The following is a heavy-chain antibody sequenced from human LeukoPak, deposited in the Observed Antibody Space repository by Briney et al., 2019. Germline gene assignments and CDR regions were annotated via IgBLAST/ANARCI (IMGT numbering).Heavy chain of an antibody. Sequence: SETLSLTCAVYGGSFSGYYWSWIRQPPGKGLEWIGEINHSGSTNYNPSLKSRVTISVDTSKNQFSLKLSSVTAADTAVYYCARGRGFNRALQESIAARLSGYYFDYWGQGTLVTVSS. V-gene: IGHV4-34*01. D-gene: IGHD6-6*01. J-gene: IGHJ4*02. CDR2: INHSGST. CDR1: GGSFSGYY. CDR3: ARGRGFNRALQESIAARLSGYYFDY.